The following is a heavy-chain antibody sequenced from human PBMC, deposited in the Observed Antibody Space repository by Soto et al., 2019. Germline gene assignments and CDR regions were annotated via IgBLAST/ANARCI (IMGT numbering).Heavy chain of an antibody. J-gene: IGHJ4*02. CDR1: GFTFSSYS. V-gene: IGHV3-48*01. CDR2: ISSSSSTI. Sequence: EVQLVESGGGLVQPGGSLRLSCAASGFTFSSYSMNWVRQAPGKGLEWVSYISSSSSTIYYADSVKGRFTISRDNAKNSLYLQMNSLRGEDTAVYYCAGSNRAAAGYFDYWGQGTLVTVSS. CDR3: AGSNRAAAGYFDY. D-gene: IGHD6-13*01.